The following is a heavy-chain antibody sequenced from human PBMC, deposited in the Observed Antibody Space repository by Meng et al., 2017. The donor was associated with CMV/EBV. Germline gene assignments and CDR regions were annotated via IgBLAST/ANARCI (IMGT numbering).Heavy chain of an antibody. J-gene: IGHJ4*02. CDR1: GFPFSSYA. CDR2: ISYDGSNK. CDR3: ARDYCSSTSCYSNY. Sequence: AFGFPFSSYAMRWVRQAPGKGLEWVAVISYDGSNKYYADSVKGRFTISRDNSKNTLYLQMNSLRAEDTAVYYCARDYCSSTSCYSNYWGQGTLVTVSS. V-gene: IGHV3-30-3*01. D-gene: IGHD2-2*01.